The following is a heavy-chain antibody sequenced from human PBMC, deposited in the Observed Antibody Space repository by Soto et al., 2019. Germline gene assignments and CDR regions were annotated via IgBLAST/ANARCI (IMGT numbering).Heavy chain of an antibody. CDR2: INAANGNT. D-gene: IGHD3-10*01. CDR3: ARSGGLDD. V-gene: IGHV1-3*01. CDR1: GYSFTSYA. Sequence: QVQLVQSGAEVKKPGASVKVSCKASGYSFTSYAIHWVRQAPGQGLECMGWINAANGNTRYSQKFQGRVTITRDTSATTADMDLSSLTSEDTAVYYFARSGGLDDWCQGTLITVSS. J-gene: IGHJ4*02.